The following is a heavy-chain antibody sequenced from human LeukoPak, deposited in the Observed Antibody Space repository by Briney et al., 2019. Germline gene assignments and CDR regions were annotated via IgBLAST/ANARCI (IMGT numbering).Heavy chain of an antibody. D-gene: IGHD2-8*01. J-gene: IGHJ5*02. CDR2: IYYSGST. CDR1: GGPKSSYL. V-gene: IGHV4-59*08. CDR3: ARHPPPRNCTNGVCNNLTTP. Sequence: SETLSHTCSVSGGPKSSYLWSWIRQPPGKGLERIGYIYYSGSTNYNPSLKSRVTISVDTSKNQFSLKLSSVSATDTAVYYCARHPPPRNCTNGVCNNLTTPWSQGTLVTVSS.